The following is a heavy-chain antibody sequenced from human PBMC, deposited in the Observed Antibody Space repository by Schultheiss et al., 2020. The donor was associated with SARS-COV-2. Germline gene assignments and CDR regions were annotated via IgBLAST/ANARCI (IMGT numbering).Heavy chain of an antibody. CDR2: ISGSDYST. CDR3: AQGREIYYYFDY. J-gene: IGHJ4*02. CDR1: GFTFSSYA. D-gene: IGHD5-24*01. Sequence: GGSLRLSCAASGFTFSSYAMSWVRQAPGKGLEWVSAISGSDYSTYYADSVKGRFTISRDNSKNTLYLQMNSLRAEDTAVYYCAQGREIYYYFDYWGQGTLVTVSS. V-gene: IGHV3-23*01.